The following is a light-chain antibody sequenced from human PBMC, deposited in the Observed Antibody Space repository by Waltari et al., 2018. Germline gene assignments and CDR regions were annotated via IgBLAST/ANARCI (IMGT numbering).Light chain of an antibody. V-gene: IGKV4-1*01. CDR3: QQYYAIPRT. CDR2: WAS. Sequence: DIVMTQSPDSLAVSRGERATINCKSSPSVLYSSNNKNYLAWYQQRPGQPPKLLIYWASTRESGVPDRFSGSGSGTDFTLTISSLLAEDVAVYYCQQYYAIPRTFGQGTKVEIK. J-gene: IGKJ1*01. CDR1: PSVLYSSNNKNY.